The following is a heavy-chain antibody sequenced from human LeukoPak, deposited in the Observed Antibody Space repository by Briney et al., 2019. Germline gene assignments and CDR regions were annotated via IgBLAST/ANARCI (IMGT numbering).Heavy chain of an antibody. CDR1: GGTFSSYA. CDR3: ALNPYTAMVFDY. Sequence: SVKVSCKASGGTFSSYAISWVRQAPGQGLEWMGGIIPIFGTANYAQKFQGRVTITADESASTAYMELSSLRSEDTAVYYCALNPYTAMVFDYWGQGTLVTVSS. V-gene: IGHV1-69*13. J-gene: IGHJ4*02. D-gene: IGHD5-18*01. CDR2: IIPIFGTA.